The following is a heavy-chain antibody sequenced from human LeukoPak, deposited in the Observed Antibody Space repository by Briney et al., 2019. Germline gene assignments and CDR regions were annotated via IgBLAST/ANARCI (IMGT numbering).Heavy chain of an antibody. D-gene: IGHD1-26*01. CDR2: ISWNSGSI. V-gene: IGHV3-9*01. CDR3: AKDDRSGSYFDY. J-gene: IGHJ4*02. CDR1: GFTFDDYA. Sequence: TGGSLRLSCAASGFTFDDYAMPWVRQAPGKGLEWVSGISWNSGSIGYADSVKGRFTISRDNAKNSLYLQMNSLRAEDTALYYCAKDDRSGSYFDYWGQGTLVTVSS.